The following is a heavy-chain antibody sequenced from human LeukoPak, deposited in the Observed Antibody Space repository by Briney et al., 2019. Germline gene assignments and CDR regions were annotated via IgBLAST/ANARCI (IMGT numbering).Heavy chain of an antibody. V-gene: IGHV1-2*06. CDR3: AVSRDYGDYYFDS. CDR2: INPNTGYT. Sequence: APVKVSCKASGYIFTRYYLHWVRQALGQGLEWMGRINPNTGYTDYSYNFQGRAALTRDTSINTAYMEVTRLTSDDAAVYFCAVSRDYGDYYFDSWGLGTLVTVSS. D-gene: IGHD4-17*01. CDR1: GYIFTRYY. J-gene: IGHJ4*02.